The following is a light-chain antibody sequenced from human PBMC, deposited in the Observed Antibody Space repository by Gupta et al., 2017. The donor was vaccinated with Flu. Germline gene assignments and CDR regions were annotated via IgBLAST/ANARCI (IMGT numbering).Light chain of an antibody. J-gene: IGLJ3*02. CDR2: EVS. CDR3: TSYTSTRTWV. V-gene: IGLV2-14*01. CDR1: SSDVGTYNY. Sequence: QSALTQPASVSVSPGQSITISCTGSSSDVGTYNYVFWYKQYPGKAPKVMIYEVSNRPSGVSNRFSGFKSGNTASLTISGLQAEDEADYYCTSYTSTRTWVFGGGTKLTVL.